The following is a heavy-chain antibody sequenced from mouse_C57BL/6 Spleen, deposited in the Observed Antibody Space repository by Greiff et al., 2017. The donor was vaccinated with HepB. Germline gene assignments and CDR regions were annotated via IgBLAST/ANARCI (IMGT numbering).Heavy chain of an antibody. Sequence: QVQLQQPGAELVKPGASGYTFTSYWMQWVKQRPGQGLEWIGEIDPSDSYTNYNQKFKGKATLTVDTSSSTAYMQLSSLTSEDSAVYYCARKEDSSYGYFDVWGTGTTVTVSS. V-gene: IGHV1-50*01. CDR3: ARKEDSSYGYFDV. J-gene: IGHJ1*03. CDR2: IDPSDSYT. D-gene: IGHD1-1*01. CDR1: GYTFTSYW.